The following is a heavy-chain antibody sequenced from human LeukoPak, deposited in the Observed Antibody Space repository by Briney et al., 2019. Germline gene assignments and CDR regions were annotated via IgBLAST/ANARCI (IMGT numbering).Heavy chain of an antibody. CDR1: EFTFSIYA. CDR2: INHSGST. J-gene: IGHJ6*03. Sequence: PGGSLRLSCAASEFTFSIYAMHWVRQAPGKGLEWIGEINHSGSTNYNPSLKSRVTISVDTSKNQFSLKLSSVIAADTAVYLCARQSGGSEGFSYYYMDVWGKGTTVTVSS. CDR3: ARQSGGSEGFSYYYMDV. V-gene: IGHV4-34*01. D-gene: IGHD3-16*01.